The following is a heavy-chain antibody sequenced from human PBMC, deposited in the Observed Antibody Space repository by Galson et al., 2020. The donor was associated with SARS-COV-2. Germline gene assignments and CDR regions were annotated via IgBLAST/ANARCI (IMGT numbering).Heavy chain of an antibody. CDR1: GYTLTELS. V-gene: IGHV1-24*01. J-gene: IGHJ5*02. Sequence: ASVKVSCKVSGYTLTELSMHWVRQAPGKGLEWMGGFHPEDGETIYAQKFQGRVTMTEDTSTDTAYMELSSLRSEDTAVYYCATGPPYCSGGSCYWFGPWGQGILVTVS. CDR3: ATGPPYCSGGSCYWFGP. CDR2: FHPEDGET. D-gene: IGHD2-15*01.